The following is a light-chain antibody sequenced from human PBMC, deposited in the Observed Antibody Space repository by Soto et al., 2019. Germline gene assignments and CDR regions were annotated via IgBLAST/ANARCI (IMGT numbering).Light chain of an antibody. CDR2: GAS. Sequence: EIVLTQSPGTLSLSPGERATLSCRASQSVSSSYLAWYQQKPGQAPRLLIYGASSRATGIPDRFSGSGSGTDFTLTISRLAPEVFAVYYCHQYGSLYTFGQGTKLEIK. CDR1: QSVSSSY. CDR3: HQYGSLYT. J-gene: IGKJ2*01. V-gene: IGKV3-20*01.